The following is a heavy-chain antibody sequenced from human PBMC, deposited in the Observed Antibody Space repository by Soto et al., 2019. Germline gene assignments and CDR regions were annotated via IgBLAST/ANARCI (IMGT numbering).Heavy chain of an antibody. V-gene: IGHV1-69*12. CDR2: VIPIFGSA. D-gene: IGHD3-10*01. CDR1: GGPFTNYG. J-gene: IGHJ6*02. CDR3: ATRRKRFSDSYYYGMDV. Sequence: QVHLVQSGAEMRKPGSSVRVSCKASGGPFTNYGLNWVRQAPGQGLEWMGGVIPIFGSATYAQKFQDRVTFTADESTTKAFLELSGLRLDDTAIYYCATRRKRFSDSYYYGMDVWGQGTTVTVSS.